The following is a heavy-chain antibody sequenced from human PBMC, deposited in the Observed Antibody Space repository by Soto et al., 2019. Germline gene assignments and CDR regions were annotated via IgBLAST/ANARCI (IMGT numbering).Heavy chain of an antibody. D-gene: IGHD4-17*01. CDR1: GGSISSGGYS. J-gene: IGHJ4*02. CDR3: PSYGDFFYLDY. V-gene: IGHV4-30-2*01. Sequence: SETLSLTCAVSGGSISSGGYSWRWIRQPPGKGLEWIGYIYHSGSTYYNPSLKSRVTISVDRSKNQFSLKLSSVTAADTAVYYCPSYGDFFYLDYWGQGTLVTVSS. CDR2: IYHSGST.